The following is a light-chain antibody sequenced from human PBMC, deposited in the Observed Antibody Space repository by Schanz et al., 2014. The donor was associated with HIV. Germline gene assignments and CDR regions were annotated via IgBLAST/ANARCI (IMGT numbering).Light chain of an antibody. J-gene: IGKJ4*01. CDR1: QDITYS. CDR3: LQYNDNPLT. CDR2: AAS. Sequence: AIQMAQSPSSLSASVGDRVTITCRASQDITYSLHWYQHKPGKAPELLIYAASSLQSGVPSRFSGSGSGTDFTLTISSLQPEDFATYYCLQYNDNPLTFGGGTKVEIK. V-gene: IGKV1-6*01.